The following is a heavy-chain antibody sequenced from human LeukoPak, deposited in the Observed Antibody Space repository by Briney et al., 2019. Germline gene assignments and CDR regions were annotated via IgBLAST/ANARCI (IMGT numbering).Heavy chain of an antibody. CDR3: ARYYDILTGYYRYYYYMDV. V-gene: IGHV1-18*01. CDR2: ISAYNGNT. Sequence: GASVKVSCKASGYTFTSYGISWVRQAPGQGLEWMGWISAYNGNTNYAQKLQGRVTMTTDTSTSTAYMELRSPRSDDTAVYYCARYYDILTGYYRYYYYMDVWGKGTTVTVSS. CDR1: GYTFTSYG. D-gene: IGHD3-9*01. J-gene: IGHJ6*03.